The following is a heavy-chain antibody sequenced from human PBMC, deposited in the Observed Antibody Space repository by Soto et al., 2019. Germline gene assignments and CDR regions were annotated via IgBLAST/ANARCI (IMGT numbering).Heavy chain of an antibody. CDR2: INPNSGGT. Sequence: ASVKVSCKASGYTSTGYYMHWVRQAPGQGLGWMGWINPNSGGTNYAQKFQGRVTMTRDTSISTAYMELSRLRSDDTAVYYCARVLGYSYEYYYGMDVWGQGTTVTVSS. CDR1: GYTSTGYY. CDR3: ARVLGYSYEYYYGMDV. D-gene: IGHD5-18*01. V-gene: IGHV1-2*02. J-gene: IGHJ6*02.